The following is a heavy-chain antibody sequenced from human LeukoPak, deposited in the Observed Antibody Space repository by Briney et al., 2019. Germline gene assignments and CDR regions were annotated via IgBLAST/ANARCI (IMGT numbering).Heavy chain of an antibody. Sequence: SETLSLTCAVSGGSISSYYWSWIRQPPGKGLEWIGEINHSGSTNYNPSLKSRVTISVDTSKNQFSLKLSSVTAADTAVYSCARGRAYVLRYFEGAYYFDYWGQGTLVTVSS. V-gene: IGHV4-34*01. J-gene: IGHJ4*02. D-gene: IGHD3-9*01. CDR3: ARGRAYVLRYFEGAYYFDY. CDR2: INHSGST. CDR1: GGSISSYY.